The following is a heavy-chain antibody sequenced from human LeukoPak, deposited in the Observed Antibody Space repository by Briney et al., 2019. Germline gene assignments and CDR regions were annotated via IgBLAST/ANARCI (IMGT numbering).Heavy chain of an antibody. V-gene: IGHV3-7*01. D-gene: IGHD3-10*01. J-gene: IGHJ4*02. Sequence: GGSLRLSCAASGFTFSSYWMSWVRQAPGKGLEWVANIKQDGSEKYYVDSVKGRFTISRDNAKNSLYLQMNSLRAEDTAVYYCARELRYYCGSGSFDYWGQGTLVTVSS. CDR1: GFTFSSYW. CDR3: ARELRYYCGSGSFDY. CDR2: IKQDGSEK.